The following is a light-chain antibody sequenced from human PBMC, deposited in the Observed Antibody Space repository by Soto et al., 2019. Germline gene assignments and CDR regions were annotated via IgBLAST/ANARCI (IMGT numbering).Light chain of an antibody. CDR1: QSISSW. Sequence: DIQMTQSPSTLSASVRDRVTITCRASQSISSWLAWYQQKPGKAPKLLIYDASSLESGVPSRFSGSGSGTEFTLTISSLQPDDFATYYCHQYNSYSWTFGQGTKVEIK. CDR2: DAS. J-gene: IGKJ1*01. CDR3: HQYNSYSWT. V-gene: IGKV1-5*01.